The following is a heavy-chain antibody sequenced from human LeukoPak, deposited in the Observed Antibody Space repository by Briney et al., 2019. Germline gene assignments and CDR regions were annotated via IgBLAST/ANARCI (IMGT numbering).Heavy chain of an antibody. J-gene: IGHJ4*02. D-gene: IGHD2-21*01. Sequence: ASVKVSCKASGYSFIGYSIHWVRQAPGQGLEWMGWINPNSGDTKYAQKLQGRVTMTRDTSISTAYMELSRLRSDDTAVYYRVREFRFPPDYWGQGTLITVSS. CDR2: INPNSGDT. CDR1: GYSFIGYS. V-gene: IGHV1-2*02. CDR3: VREFRFPPDY.